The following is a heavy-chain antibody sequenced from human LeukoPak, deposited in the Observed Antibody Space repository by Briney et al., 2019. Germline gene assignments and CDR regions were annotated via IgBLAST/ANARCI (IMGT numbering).Heavy chain of an antibody. CDR3: ARDRRNMYYYDSSGYTPNHDY. V-gene: IGHV1-69*05. CDR1: GGTFSSYA. D-gene: IGHD3-22*01. CDR2: IIPIFGTA. J-gene: IGHJ4*02. Sequence: SVKVSCKASGGTFSSYAISWVRQAPGQGLEWMGRIIPIFGTANYAQKFQGRVTMTTDTSTSTAYMELRSLRSDDTAVYYCARDRRNMYYYDSSGYTPNHDYWGQGTLVTVSS.